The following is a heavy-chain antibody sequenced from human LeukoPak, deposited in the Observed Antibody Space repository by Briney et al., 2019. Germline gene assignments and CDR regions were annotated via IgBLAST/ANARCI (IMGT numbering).Heavy chain of an antibody. D-gene: IGHD3-22*01. Sequence: GESLKISCKGSGYSFTSYWIGWVRQMPGKGLEWMGIIYPGDSDTRYSPSFQGQVTISADKSISTAYLQWSSLKASDTAMYYCARQGWYYYDSSGYLGVNWFDPWGQGTLVTVSS. V-gene: IGHV5-51*01. CDR2: IYPGDSDT. CDR1: GYSFTSYW. J-gene: IGHJ5*02. CDR3: ARQGWYYYDSSGYLGVNWFDP.